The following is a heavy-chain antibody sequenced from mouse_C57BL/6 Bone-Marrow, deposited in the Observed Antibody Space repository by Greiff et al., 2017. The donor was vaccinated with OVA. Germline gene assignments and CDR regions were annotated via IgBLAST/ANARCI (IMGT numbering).Heavy chain of an antibody. CDR2: IDPSDSYT. J-gene: IGHJ4*01. Sequence: QVQLQQPGAELVRPGTSVKLSCKASGYTFTSYWMHWVKQRPGQGLEWIGVIDPSDSYTNYNQKFKGKATLTVDTSSSTAYMQLSSLTSEDSAVYYCARRYGKGGMDYWGQGTSVTVSS. CDR3: ARRYGKGGMDY. D-gene: IGHD2-1*01. CDR1: GYTFTSYW. V-gene: IGHV1-59*01.